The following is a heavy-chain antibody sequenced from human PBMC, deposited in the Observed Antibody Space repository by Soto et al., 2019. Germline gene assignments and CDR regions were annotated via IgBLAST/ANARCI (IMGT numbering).Heavy chain of an antibody. Sequence: PGGSLRLSCAASGFTFSSYWMHWVRQSPGKGLLWVSRINSDGSSTSYADSVKGRFTISRDNAKNTLYLQMNSLRAEDTAVYYCARDHVVSRNWFDPWGQGT. J-gene: IGHJ5*02. CDR2: INSDGSST. V-gene: IGHV3-74*01. D-gene: IGHD2-21*01. CDR3: ARDHVVSRNWFDP. CDR1: GFTFSSYW.